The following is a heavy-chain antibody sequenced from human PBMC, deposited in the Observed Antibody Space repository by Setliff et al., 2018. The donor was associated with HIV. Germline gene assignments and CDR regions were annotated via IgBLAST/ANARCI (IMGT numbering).Heavy chain of an antibody. J-gene: IGHJ4*02. CDR2: IYHSVNT. D-gene: IGHD3-22*01. CDR3: ARGDYYDSSGYEGLDS. V-gene: IGHV4-38-2*02. Sequence: PSETLSLTCTVSGYSISSDYYWGWIRRSPGKGLEWIGNIYHSVNTYYNPSLKSRVTISADATKNQFSLKLTSVTAADTAVYYCARGDYYDSSGYEGLDSWGQGTLVTVSS. CDR1: GYSISSDYY.